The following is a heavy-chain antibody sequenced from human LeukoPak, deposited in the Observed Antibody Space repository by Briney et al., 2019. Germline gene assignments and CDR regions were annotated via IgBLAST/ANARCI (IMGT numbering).Heavy chain of an antibody. V-gene: IGHV3-21*06. CDR1: GFTFSSYS. D-gene: IGHD6-19*01. J-gene: IGHJ4*02. Sequence: GGSLTLSCGAYGFTFSSYSMNWVRQAPGKGLEWVSSISDSSRYIYYADSVKGRFTISRDNAKSSLYLQMNSLRAEDTAVYYCARDGSVADPDYWGQGTLVTVSS. CDR2: ISDSSRYI. CDR3: ARDGSVADPDY.